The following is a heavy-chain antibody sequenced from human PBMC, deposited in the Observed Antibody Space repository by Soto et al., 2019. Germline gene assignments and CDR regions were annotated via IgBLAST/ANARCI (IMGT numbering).Heavy chain of an antibody. Sequence: PGGSLRLSCAASGFTFISYGMHWVLQAPGKGLEWVAVISYDGSNKYYADSVKGRFTISRDNSKNTLYLQMNSLRAEGTAVYYCAKDRSRVQQLGPQPDYWGQGTLVTVSS. CDR2: ISYDGSNK. J-gene: IGHJ4*02. D-gene: IGHD6-13*01. CDR1: GFTFISYG. CDR3: AKDRSRVQQLGPQPDY. V-gene: IGHV3-30*18.